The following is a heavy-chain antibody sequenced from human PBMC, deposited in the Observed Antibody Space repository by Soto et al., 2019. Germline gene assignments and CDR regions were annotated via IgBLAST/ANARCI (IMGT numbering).Heavy chain of an antibody. CDR2: ISSDGSST. J-gene: IGHJ6*02. V-gene: IGHV3-74*01. Sequence: EVQLVESGGGLVQPGGSLRLSCAASGFTFSSYWMHWVRQAPGKGLVWVSRISSDGSSTTYADSVKGRFTISRDNAKNTRYLQMNSLRVEDTAVYYCVRDQDGPGACMEVWGQGTTVTVSS. CDR3: VRDQDGPGACMEV. CDR1: GFTFSSYW.